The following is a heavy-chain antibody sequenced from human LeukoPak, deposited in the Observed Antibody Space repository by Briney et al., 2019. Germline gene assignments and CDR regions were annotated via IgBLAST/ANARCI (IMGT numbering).Heavy chain of an antibody. D-gene: IGHD5-12*01. J-gene: IGHJ4*02. CDR2: ISWNSGSI. CDR1: GFTFDDYA. Sequence: GRSLRLSCAASGFTFDDYAMHWVRQAPGKGLEWVSGISWNSGSIGYADSVKGRFTISRDNAKNSLYLQMNSLRAGGMALYYCAKDVYSGYDYGGFDYWGQGTLVTVSS. V-gene: IGHV3-9*03. CDR3: AKDVYSGYDYGGFDY.